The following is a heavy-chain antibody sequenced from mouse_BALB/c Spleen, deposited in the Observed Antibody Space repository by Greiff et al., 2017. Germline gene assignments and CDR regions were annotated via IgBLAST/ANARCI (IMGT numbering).Heavy chain of an antibody. V-gene: IGHV1-87*01. D-gene: IGHD2-3*01. CDR2: IYPGDGDT. Sequence: QVHVKQSGAELARPGASVKLSCKASGYTFTSYWMQWVKQRPGQGLEWIGAIYPGDGDTRYTQKFKGKATLTADKSSSTAYMQLSSLASEDSAVYYCARLGYDGNYDWFAYWGQGTLVTVSA. CDR3: ARLGYDGNYDWFAY. CDR1: GYTFTSYW. J-gene: IGHJ3*01.